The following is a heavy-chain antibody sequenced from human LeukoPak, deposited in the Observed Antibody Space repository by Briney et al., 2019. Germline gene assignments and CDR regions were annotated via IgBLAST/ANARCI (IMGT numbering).Heavy chain of an antibody. V-gene: IGHV3-30*18. CDR3: AKDSSYCGGVCFPGI. Sequence: GGSLRLSCAASGFTFSSYGMHWVRQAPGKGLEWVAVISYDGSNKYYADSVKGRFTISRDNSKNTLYLQMNSLRAEDTAVYYCAKDSSYCGGVCFPGIWGQGTMVTVSS. D-gene: IGHD2-21*02. CDR2: ISYDGSNK. CDR1: GFTFSSYG. J-gene: IGHJ3*02.